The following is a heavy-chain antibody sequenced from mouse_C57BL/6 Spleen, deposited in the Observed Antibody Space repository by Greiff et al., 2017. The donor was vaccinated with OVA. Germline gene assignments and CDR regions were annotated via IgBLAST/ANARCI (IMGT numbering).Heavy chain of an antibody. D-gene: IGHD4-1*01. Sequence: QVQLKESGPELVKPGASVKISCKASGYAFSSSWMNWVKQRPGKGLEWIGRIYPGDGDTNYNGKFKGKATLTADKSSSTAYMQLSSLTSEDSAVYFCARKTNWDYFDYWGQGTTLTVSS. CDR2: IYPGDGDT. J-gene: IGHJ2*01. CDR3: ARKTNWDYFDY. V-gene: IGHV1-82*01. CDR1: GYAFSSSW.